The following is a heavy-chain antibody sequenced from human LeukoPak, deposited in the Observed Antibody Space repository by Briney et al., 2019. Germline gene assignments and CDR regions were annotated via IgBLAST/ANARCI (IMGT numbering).Heavy chain of an antibody. CDR1: GFTFSDYY. CDR3: AKDRYDSSGYYPRSDF. J-gene: IGHJ2*01. D-gene: IGHD3-22*01. CDR2: ISSSGSTI. V-gene: IGHV3-11*01. Sequence: KSGGSLRLSCAASGFTFSDYYMSWIRQAPGKGLEWVSYISSSGSTIYYADSVKGRFTISRDNAKNSLYLQMNSLRAEDTALYYCAKDRYDSSGYYPRSDFWGRGTLVTVSS.